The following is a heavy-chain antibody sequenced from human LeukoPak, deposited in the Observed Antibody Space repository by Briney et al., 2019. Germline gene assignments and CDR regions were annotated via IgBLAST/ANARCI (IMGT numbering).Heavy chain of an antibody. CDR1: GGSIRSYY. CDR2: VYYAAST. V-gene: IGHV4-59*12. D-gene: IGHD4-11*01. J-gene: IGHJ4*02. Sequence: SETQSLTCTVSGGSIRSYYWSWIRQPPGKGLEWIGHVYYAASTNYNPSLKSRLTISKDMSKNQFSLKLKSVTAADTAVYYCARGLMTTTPYFDYWGQGSLLTVSS. CDR3: ARGLMTTTPYFDY.